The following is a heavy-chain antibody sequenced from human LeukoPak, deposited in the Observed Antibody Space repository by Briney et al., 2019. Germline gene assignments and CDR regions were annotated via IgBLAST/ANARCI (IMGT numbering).Heavy chain of an antibody. CDR1: GFTFSTYA. CDR2: ISGSGGTT. V-gene: IGHV3-23*01. Sequence: GGSLRLPCAASGFTFSTYAMSWVRQAPGKGLEWVSGISGSGGTTYYADSVKGRFTISRDNSKNTLYLQMKSLRAEDTAVYYCTKVAYDYTWGSYRPPLDYWGQGTLVTVSS. D-gene: IGHD3-16*02. CDR3: TKVAYDYTWGSYRPPLDY. J-gene: IGHJ4*02.